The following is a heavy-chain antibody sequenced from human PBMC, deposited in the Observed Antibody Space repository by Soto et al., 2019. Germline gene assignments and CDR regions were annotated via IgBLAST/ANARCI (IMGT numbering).Heavy chain of an antibody. V-gene: IGHV4-30-2*01. D-gene: IGHD4-17*01. Sequence: QLQLQESGSGLVKPSQTLSLTCAVSGGSISSGGYSCNWIRQPPGKGLEWIGYIYHSGSTYYNPSLKSRVTISVDTSKNQFSLKLSSVTAADTAVYYCARGVTTVTTFDYWGQGTLVTVSS. CDR1: GGSISSGGYS. CDR3: ARGVTTVTTFDY. CDR2: IYHSGST. J-gene: IGHJ4*02.